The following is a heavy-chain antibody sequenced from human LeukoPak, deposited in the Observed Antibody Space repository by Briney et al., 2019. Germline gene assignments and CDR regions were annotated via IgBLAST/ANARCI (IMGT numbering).Heavy chain of an antibody. CDR2: ISGSGGSP. CDR3: AKLGAPDGYYDFWSGHYPRMDV. Sequence: GGSLTLSCAASGFTINSYAMRWLRQAPGKRLEWASAISGSGGSPYYADSEKGRFTISRDNSKHTLYLQMNSLRAEDTAIYYCAKLGAPDGYYDFWSGHYPRMDVWGQGTTVTVSS. V-gene: IGHV3-23*01. D-gene: IGHD3-3*01. CDR1: GFTINSYA. J-gene: IGHJ6*02.